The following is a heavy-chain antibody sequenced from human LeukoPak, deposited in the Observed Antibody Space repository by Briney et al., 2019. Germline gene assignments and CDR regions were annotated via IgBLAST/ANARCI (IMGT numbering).Heavy chain of an antibody. V-gene: IGHV3-23*01. CDR1: GFSFSNYA. D-gene: IGHD3-3*01. J-gene: IGHJ4*02. Sequence: GGSLRLSCAASGFSFSNYAVSWVRQAPGKRLEWVSAIGGDGGTTYYADSVKGRFTIARDNSKNTLYLQMNSLRAEDTAIYYCXXXXXXXDFWSGYSAYDYWGQGILVTVSS. CDR2: IGGDGGTT. CDR3: XXXXXXXDFWSGYSAYDY.